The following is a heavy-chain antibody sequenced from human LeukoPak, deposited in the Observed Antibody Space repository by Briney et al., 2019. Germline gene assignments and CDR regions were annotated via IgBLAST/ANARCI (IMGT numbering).Heavy chain of an antibody. CDR1: EYTFTRYY. J-gene: IGHJ4*02. D-gene: IGHD4-17*01. CDR2: INPSGGGT. CDR3: ARTTLTGEGYFDY. Sequence: ASVKVSCKASEYTFTRYYIQWVRQAPGQGLEWMGIINPSGGGTAYAQKFQGRVTMTRDTSTSTVYMELTSLTSEDTAVYHCARTTLTGEGYFDYWGQGTLVTVSS. V-gene: IGHV1-46*01.